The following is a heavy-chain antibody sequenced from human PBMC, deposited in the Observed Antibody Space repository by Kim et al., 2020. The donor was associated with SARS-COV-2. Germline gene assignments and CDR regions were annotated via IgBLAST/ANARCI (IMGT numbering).Heavy chain of an antibody. J-gene: IGHJ6*02. Sequence: KARFTTSRDNAKNSLYLQMNSLRAEDTAVYYCARDLGEQWLVHYYYGMDVWGQGTTVTVSS. CDR3: ARDLGEQWLVHYYYGMDV. V-gene: IGHV3-11*06. D-gene: IGHD6-19*01.